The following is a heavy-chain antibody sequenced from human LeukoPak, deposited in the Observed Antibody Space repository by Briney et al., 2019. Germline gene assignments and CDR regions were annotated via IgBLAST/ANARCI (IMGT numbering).Heavy chain of an antibody. CDR1: GFTFSNYG. CDR2: ISGGAVST. J-gene: IGHJ4*02. CDR3: AKGRSSGWYPCFDY. Sequence: PGGSLRLSCAASGFTFSNYGMSWVRQAPGKGLDWVSAISGGAVSTYYADSVKGRFTISRDNSKNTLYLQMNSLRAEDTAVYYCAKGRSSGWYPCFDYWGQGTLVTVSS. V-gene: IGHV3-23*01. D-gene: IGHD6-19*01.